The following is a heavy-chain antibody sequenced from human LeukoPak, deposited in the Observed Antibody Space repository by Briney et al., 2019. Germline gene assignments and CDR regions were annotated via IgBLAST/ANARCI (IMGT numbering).Heavy chain of an antibody. D-gene: IGHD4-23*01. Sequence: GGSLRLSCAASGFTFSSYSMNWVRQAPGKGLEWVSSISSSSSYIYYADSVKGRFTISRDNAKNSLYLQMNSLRAEDTAVYYCARDWAMTTVVTYPRGGGMDVWGQGTAVTVSS. V-gene: IGHV3-21*01. J-gene: IGHJ6*02. CDR2: ISSSSSYI. CDR3: ARDWAMTTVVTYPRGGGMDV. CDR1: GFTFSSYS.